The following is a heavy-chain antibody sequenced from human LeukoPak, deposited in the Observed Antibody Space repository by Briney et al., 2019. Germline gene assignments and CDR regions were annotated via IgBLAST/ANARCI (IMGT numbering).Heavy chain of an antibody. D-gene: IGHD6-19*01. CDR3: AIDRYSSGWYTFDY. CDR2: ISSSSSYI. J-gene: IGHJ4*02. Sequence: GGSLRLSCAASGFTFSNFGINCVRQAPGKGLEWVSSISSSSSYISYADSVRGRFTISRDNAKNSLDLQMNSLRAEDTAVYYCAIDRYSSGWYTFDYWGQGTLVTLSS. V-gene: IGHV3-21*01. CDR1: GFTFSNFG.